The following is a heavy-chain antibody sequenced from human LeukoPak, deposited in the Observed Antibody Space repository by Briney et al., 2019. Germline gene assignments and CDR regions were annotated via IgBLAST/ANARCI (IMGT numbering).Heavy chain of an antibody. CDR2: IYYSGST. Sequence: SETLSLTCTVSGGSISSSSYYWGWIRQPPGKGLEWIGSIYYSGSTYYNPSLKSRVTISVDTSKNQFSLKLSSVTAADTAVYYCAKTRVSGYDPNIFDYWGQGTLVTVSS. D-gene: IGHD5-12*01. CDR1: GGSISSSSYY. V-gene: IGHV4-39*07. J-gene: IGHJ4*02. CDR3: AKTRVSGYDPNIFDY.